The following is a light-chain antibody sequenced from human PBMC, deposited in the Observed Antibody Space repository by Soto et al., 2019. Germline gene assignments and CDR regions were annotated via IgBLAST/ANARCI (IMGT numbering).Light chain of an antibody. V-gene: IGKV1-39*01. CDR1: QSISSY. CDR3: QQRYSTPWT. CDR2: AAS. J-gene: IGKJ1*01. Sequence: DIQMTQSPSSLSATVGDIATITCRASQSISSYLNWYQQKPGKAPKLLIYAASSLQSGVPSRFSGSGSGTDFTLTISSLQPEDFATYYCQQRYSTPWTFGQGTKVEIK.